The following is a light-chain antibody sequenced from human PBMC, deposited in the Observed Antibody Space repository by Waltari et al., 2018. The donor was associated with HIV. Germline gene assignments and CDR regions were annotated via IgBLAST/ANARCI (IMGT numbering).Light chain of an antibody. J-gene: IGLJ1*01. CDR1: NIGSKS. V-gene: IGLV3-21*02. CDR2: DDD. CDR3: QVWDSSSDHSV. Sequence: SYVLTQPPSVSVALGQAARISCGGFNIGSKSVHWYQQKPGQAPLLVVYDDDDRPSGIPERFSGSNSENTAALTISRVEAGDEADYYCQVWDSSSDHSVFGTGTKVTVL.